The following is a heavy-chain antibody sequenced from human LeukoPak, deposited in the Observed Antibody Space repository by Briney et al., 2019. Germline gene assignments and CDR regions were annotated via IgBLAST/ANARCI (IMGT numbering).Heavy chain of an antibody. Sequence: PSETLSLTCRVSGGSIRSYYWSWIRQPPGKGLEWIGYIYYSGSTNYNPSLKSRVTMSVDTSKNQFSLELSSVTAADTAVYYCARDRDEYSSTWYYFDYWGQGTLVTVSS. D-gene: IGHD6-13*01. CDR3: ARDRDEYSSTWYYFDY. J-gene: IGHJ4*02. CDR2: IYYSGST. V-gene: IGHV4-59*01. CDR1: GGSIRSYY.